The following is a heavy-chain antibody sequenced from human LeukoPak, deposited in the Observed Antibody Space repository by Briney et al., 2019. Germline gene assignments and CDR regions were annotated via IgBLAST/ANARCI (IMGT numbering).Heavy chain of an antibody. V-gene: IGHV1-69*13. D-gene: IGHD5-12*01. CDR3: ARELTTGNGYA. J-gene: IGHJ4*02. CDR2: IIPIFDTA. Sequence: ASVKVSCKVSEGTFSSYAISWVRQAPGQGLEWMGGIIPIFDTANYAQKFQDRVKITADESSSTAYMELISLRSEDTAVYYCARELTTGNGYAWGQGTLVTVSS. CDR1: EGTFSSYA.